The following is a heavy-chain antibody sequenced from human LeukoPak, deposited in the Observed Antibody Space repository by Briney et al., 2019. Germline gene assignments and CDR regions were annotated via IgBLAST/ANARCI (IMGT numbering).Heavy chain of an antibody. CDR1: GGSISSYY. Sequence: SETLSLTCTVSGGSISSYYWSWNRQPPGKGLEWIGYIYYSGSPNYNPSLKSRVTISVDTSKIQFSLKLTSVTAADTAVYYCASRGGYYYEIDYWGQGTLVTVSS. J-gene: IGHJ4*02. CDR2: IYYSGSP. V-gene: IGHV4-59*08. D-gene: IGHD3-22*01. CDR3: ASRGGYYYEIDY.